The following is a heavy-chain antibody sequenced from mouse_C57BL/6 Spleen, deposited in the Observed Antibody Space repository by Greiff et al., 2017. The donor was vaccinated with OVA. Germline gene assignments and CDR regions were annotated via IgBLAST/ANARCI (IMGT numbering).Heavy chain of an antibody. CDR3: ASVGNYYGSEDY. J-gene: IGHJ2*01. Sequence: VQLQQPGAELVRPGSSVKLSCKASGYTFTSYWMHWVQQTPIQGLEWIGNIDPSDSATHYNQTFKDKSTLTVDKSSSTAYMQLSSLTSEDSAGYYCASVGNYYGSEDYWGQGTTLTFSS. D-gene: IGHD1-1*01. CDR2: IDPSDSAT. CDR1: GYTFTSYW. V-gene: IGHV1-52*01.